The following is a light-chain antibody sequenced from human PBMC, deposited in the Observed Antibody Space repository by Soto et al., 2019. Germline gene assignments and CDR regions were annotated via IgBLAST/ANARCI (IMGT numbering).Light chain of an antibody. J-gene: IGKJ1*01. Sequence: DIQMTQSPSSISASVGDRVTITCRASQPISSWLAWYQQVPGQAPYLLIYPASTLQSGVPSRFSGSGSRTDFTLTINSLQPEDFATYFCQQGYNFPRAFGQGTKVDNK. V-gene: IGKV1-12*01. CDR2: PAS. CDR3: QQGYNFPRA. CDR1: QPISSW.